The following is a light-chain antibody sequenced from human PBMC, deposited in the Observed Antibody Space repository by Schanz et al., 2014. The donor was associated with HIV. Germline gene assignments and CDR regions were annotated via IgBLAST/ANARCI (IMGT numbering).Light chain of an antibody. V-gene: IGKV3-11*01. CDR2: GAS. J-gene: IGKJ4*01. CDR3: QQANSFPFALT. CDR1: QSVSSY. Sequence: EIVLTQSPATLSLSPGERATLSCRASQSVSSYLAWYQQKPGQAPRLLIYGASSRATGIPDRFSGGGSGTDFTLTISRLEPEDFATYYCQQANSFPFALTFGGGTKVDMK.